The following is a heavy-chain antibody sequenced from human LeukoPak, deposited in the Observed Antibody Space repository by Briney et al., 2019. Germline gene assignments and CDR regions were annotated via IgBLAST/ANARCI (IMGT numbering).Heavy chain of an antibody. CDR3: ARDIVVVPAAMGFYYYYYGMDV. Sequence: PGGSLRLSCAASGFTFSSYAMHWVRQAPGKGLEWVAVISYDGSNKYYANSVKGRFTISRDNSKNTLYLQMNSLRAEDTAVYYCARDIVVVPAAMGFYYYYYGMDVWGQGITVTVSS. CDR1: GFTFSSYA. V-gene: IGHV3-30*04. J-gene: IGHJ6*02. D-gene: IGHD2-2*01. CDR2: ISYDGSNK.